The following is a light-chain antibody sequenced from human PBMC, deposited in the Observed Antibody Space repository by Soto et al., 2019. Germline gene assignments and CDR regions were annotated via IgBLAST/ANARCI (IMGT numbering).Light chain of an antibody. CDR1: QSVTSNY. J-gene: IGKJ1*01. CDR3: QQYGSSLTWT. Sequence: EIVMTQSPATLSVSPGERATLSCRASQSVTSNYLAWYQQKPGQAPRLLIYGISTRATGVPDRFSGSGSGTDFTLTISRLEPEDFAVYYCQQYGSSLTWTFGQGTKVDIK. CDR2: GIS. V-gene: IGKV3-20*01.